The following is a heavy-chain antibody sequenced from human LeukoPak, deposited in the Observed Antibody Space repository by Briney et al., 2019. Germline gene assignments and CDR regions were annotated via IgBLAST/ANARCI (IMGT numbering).Heavy chain of an antibody. CDR1: GGSISGFY. D-gene: IGHD3-9*01. V-gene: IGHV4-4*09. CDR2: IYTSGSS. J-gene: IGHJ6*03. Sequence: PSETLSLTCTVSGGSISGFYWSWIRQPPGKGLEWIGYIYTSGSSKYNPSLKGRVTISVDTSKNQFSLKLSSVTAADTAVYYCARRYQYYYMDVWGKGTTVTVSS. CDR3: ARRYQYYYMDV.